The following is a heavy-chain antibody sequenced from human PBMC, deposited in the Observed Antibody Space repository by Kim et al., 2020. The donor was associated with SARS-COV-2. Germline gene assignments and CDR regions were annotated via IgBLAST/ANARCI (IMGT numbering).Heavy chain of an antibody. CDR3: AKDLYYYGSGTPYYFDY. V-gene: IGHV3-30*18. CDR2: ISYDGSNK. D-gene: IGHD3-10*01. Sequence: GGSLRLSCAASGFTFSSYGMHWVRQAPGKGLEWVAVISYDGSNKYYADSVKGRFTISRDNSKNTRYLQMNSLRAEDTAVYYCAKDLYYYGSGTPYYFDYWGRGTRVTVSS. J-gene: IGHJ4*02. CDR1: GFTFSSYG.